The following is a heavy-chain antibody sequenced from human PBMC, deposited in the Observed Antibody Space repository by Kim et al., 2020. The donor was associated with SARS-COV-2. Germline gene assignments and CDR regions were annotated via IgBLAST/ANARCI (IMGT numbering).Heavy chain of an antibody. V-gene: IGHV1-46*01. CDR2: INPSGGST. Sequence: ASVKVSCKASGYTFTSYYMHWVRQAPGQGLEWMGIINPSGGSTSYAQKFQGRVTMTRDTSTSTVYMELSSLRSEDTAVYYCARDNVVGATPRGFNYYYYGMDVWGQGTTVTVSS. CDR3: ARDNVVGATPRGFNYYYYGMDV. J-gene: IGHJ6*02. D-gene: IGHD1-26*01. CDR1: GYTFTSYY.